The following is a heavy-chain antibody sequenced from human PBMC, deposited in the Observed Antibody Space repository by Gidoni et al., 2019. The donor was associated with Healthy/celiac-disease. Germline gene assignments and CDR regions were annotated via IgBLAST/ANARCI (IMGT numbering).Heavy chain of an antibody. CDR2: IWYDGSNK. J-gene: IGHJ5*02. CDR3: ARDRDIGNYDFWSGPRDLDP. V-gene: IGHV3-33*01. D-gene: IGHD3-3*01. Sequence: GKGLEWVAVIWYDGSNKYYADSVKGRFTISRDNSKNTLYLQMNSLRAEDTAVYYCARDRDIGNYDFWSGPRDLDPWGQGTLVTVSS.